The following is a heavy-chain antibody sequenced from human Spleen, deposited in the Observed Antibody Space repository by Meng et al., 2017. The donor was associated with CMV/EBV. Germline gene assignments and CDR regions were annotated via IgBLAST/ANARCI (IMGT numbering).Heavy chain of an antibody. V-gene: IGHV4-4*07. CDR2: IYTSGST. CDR3: ARATITRRWGYNSYYFDY. J-gene: IGHJ4*02. D-gene: IGHD5-24*01. Sequence: QVPSQESGPGLVKPSETLSLTCTVSGGSISSYYWSWIRQPAGKGLEWIGRIYTSGSTNYNPSLKSRVTMSVDTSKNQFSLKLSSVTAADTAVYYCARATITRRWGYNSYYFDYWGQGTLVTVSS. CDR1: GGSISSYY.